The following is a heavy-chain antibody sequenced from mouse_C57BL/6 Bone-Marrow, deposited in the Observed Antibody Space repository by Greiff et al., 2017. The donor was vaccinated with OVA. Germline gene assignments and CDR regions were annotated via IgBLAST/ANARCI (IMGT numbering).Heavy chain of an antibody. J-gene: IGHJ2*01. Sequence: QVQLQQSGAELVRPGASVKLSCKASGYTFTDYYINWVKQRPGQGLEWIARIYPGSGNTYYNEKFKGKATLTAEKSSSPAYMQLSSLTSEDSAVYFCASRPIYYYGSSYFDYWGQGTTLTGSS. CDR2: IYPGSGNT. CDR1: GYTFTDYY. CDR3: ASRPIYYYGSSYFDY. D-gene: IGHD1-1*01. V-gene: IGHV1-76*01.